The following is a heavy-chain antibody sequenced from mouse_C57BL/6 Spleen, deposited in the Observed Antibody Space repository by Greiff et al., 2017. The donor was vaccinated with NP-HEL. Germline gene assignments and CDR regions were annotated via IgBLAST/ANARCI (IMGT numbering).Heavy chain of an antibody. D-gene: IGHD1-1*01. Sequence: QVTLKVSGAELVRPGASVKLSCKASGYTFTDYYINWVKQRPGQGLEWIARIYPGSGNTYYNEKFKGKATLTAEKSSSTAYMQLSSLTSEDSAVYFCARSPITTVVAPYYAMDYWGQGTSVTVSS. J-gene: IGHJ4*01. CDR2: IYPGSGNT. V-gene: IGHV1-76*01. CDR3: ARSPITTVVAPYYAMDY. CDR1: GYTFTDYY.